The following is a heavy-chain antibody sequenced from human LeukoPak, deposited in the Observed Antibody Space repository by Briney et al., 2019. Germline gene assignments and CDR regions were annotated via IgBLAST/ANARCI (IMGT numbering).Heavy chain of an antibody. Sequence: GGSLRLSCAASGFTFTNYNMNWVRQAPGKGLEWVSSISTSGSFLYYADSVKGRFTISRDNAKNSLYLQMNSLRAEDTAVYYCARDLGGIAAAGRDKFDPWGQGTLVTVSS. CDR2: ISTSGSFL. CDR1: GFTFTNYN. CDR3: ARDLGGIAAAGRDKFDP. D-gene: IGHD6-13*01. J-gene: IGHJ5*02. V-gene: IGHV3-21*04.